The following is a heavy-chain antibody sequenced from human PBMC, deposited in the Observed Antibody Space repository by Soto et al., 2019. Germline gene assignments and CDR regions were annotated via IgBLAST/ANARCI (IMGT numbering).Heavy chain of an antibody. CDR3: ARHNYGGNSDYDYGMDV. CDR1: GYIFTNYW. D-gene: IGHD4-17*01. J-gene: IGHJ6*02. V-gene: IGHV5-51*01. Sequence: GESLKISCQASGYIFTNYWIGWVRQVPGKGLEWMGIIYPDDSDTRYSPSFQGQVTMSVDSSISVAYLQWSSLKASDTAVYFCARHNYGGNSDYDYGMDVWGQGTTVTVSS. CDR2: IYPDDSDT.